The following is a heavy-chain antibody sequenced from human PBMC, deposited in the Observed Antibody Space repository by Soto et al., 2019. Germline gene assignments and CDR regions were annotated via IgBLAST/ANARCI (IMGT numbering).Heavy chain of an antibody. D-gene: IGHD1-26*01. CDR2: IDPSDSYT. Sequence: GESLKISCKGSGYSFTSYWISWVRQMPGKGLEWMGRIDPSDSYTNYSPSFQGHVTISADKSISTAYLQWSSLKASDTAMYYCARFVAWEPSTYYYYYYGMDVWGQGTTGTVSS. CDR3: ARFVAWEPSTYYYYYYGMDV. CDR1: GYSFTSYW. J-gene: IGHJ6*02. V-gene: IGHV5-10-1*01.